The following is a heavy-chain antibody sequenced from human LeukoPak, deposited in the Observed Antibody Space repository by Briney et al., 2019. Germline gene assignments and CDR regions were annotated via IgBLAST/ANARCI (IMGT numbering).Heavy chain of an antibody. V-gene: IGHV3-74*01. D-gene: IGHD1-26*01. CDR2: FTSDGNSM. J-gene: IGHJ4*02. CDR3: ARAQVGTPTDC. Sequence: QAGGSLRLSCAASGFTFSSYSMNWVRQAPGRGLVWVARFTSDGNSMTYADFVKGRFTVSRDIAKNTLYLQMNSLRAEDTAVYYCARAQVGTPTDCWGQGTLVTVSS. CDR1: GFTFSSYS.